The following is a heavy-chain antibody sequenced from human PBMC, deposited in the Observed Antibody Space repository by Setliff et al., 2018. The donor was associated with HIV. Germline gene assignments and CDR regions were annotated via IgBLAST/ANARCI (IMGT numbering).Heavy chain of an antibody. CDR1: GDSIRGYY. CDR3: ASSGYNYGFFDY. Sequence: SETLSLTCTVSGDSIRGYYWSWIRQPPGKGLEWMGYVFYTGFAAYNPSLKSRFTISRGNARNTVFLQMNSLRAEDSAVYYCASSGYNYGFFDYWGQGTLVTVS. V-gene: IGHV4-59*12. D-gene: IGHD5-18*01. CDR2: VFYTGFA. J-gene: IGHJ4*02.